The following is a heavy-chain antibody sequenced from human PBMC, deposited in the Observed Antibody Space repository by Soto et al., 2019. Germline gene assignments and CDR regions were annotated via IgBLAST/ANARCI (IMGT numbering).Heavy chain of an antibody. CDR2: IIPIFGTA. Sequence: QVQLVQSGAEVKKPGSSVKVSCKASGGTFSSYAISWVRQAPGQGLEWMGGIIPIFGTANYAQKFQGRVTLTADESTSTAHMELSSLRSEDTAVYYCARVVTVVKSFHYWYFDLWGRGTLVTVSS. V-gene: IGHV1-69*12. CDR3: ARVVTVVKSFHYWYFDL. D-gene: IGHD2-15*01. J-gene: IGHJ2*01. CDR1: GGTFSSYA.